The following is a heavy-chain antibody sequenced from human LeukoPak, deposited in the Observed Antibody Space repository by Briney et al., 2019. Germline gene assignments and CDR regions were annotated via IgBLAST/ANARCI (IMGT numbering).Heavy chain of an antibody. CDR2: INHSGST. CDR1: GGSISSYY. CDR3: ARGGSHSSSWYRDFDY. D-gene: IGHD6-13*01. Sequence: SETLSLTCTVSGGSISSYYWGWVRQPPGKGLEWIGEINHSGSTNYNPSLKSRVTISVDTSKNQFSLKLSSVTAADTAVYYCARGGSHSSSWYRDFDYWGQGTLVTVSS. J-gene: IGHJ4*02. V-gene: IGHV4-34*01.